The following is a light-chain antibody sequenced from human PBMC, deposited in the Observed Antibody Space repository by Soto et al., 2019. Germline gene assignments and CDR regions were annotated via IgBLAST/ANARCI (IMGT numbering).Light chain of an antibody. CDR2: DVN. CDR3: CSYAGGYTLYV. Sequence: HSVLTQARSVSGSPGQSVSISCTGSSSDVGGYNYVSWYQQHPGKAPKLIIYDVNERPSGVPDRFSGSKSGNTASLTISGLLAEDEADYYCCSYAGGYTLYVFGAGTKVTVL. J-gene: IGLJ1*01. CDR1: SSDVGGYNY. V-gene: IGLV2-11*01.